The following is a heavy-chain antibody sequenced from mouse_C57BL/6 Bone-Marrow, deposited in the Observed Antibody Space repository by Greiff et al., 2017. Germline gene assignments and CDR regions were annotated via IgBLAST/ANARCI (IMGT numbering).Heavy chain of an antibody. CDR2: IHPNSGST. CDR3: ARPPYYGSSGRNAMDY. J-gene: IGHJ4*01. CDR1: GYTFTSYW. Sequence: QVQLQQSGAEPVKPGASVKLSCKASGYTFTSYWMHWVKQRPGQGLEWIGMIHPNSGSTNYNEKFKSKATLTVDKSSSTAYMQLSSLTSEDSAVYYCARPPYYGSSGRNAMDYWGQGTSVTVSS. V-gene: IGHV1-64*01. D-gene: IGHD1-1*01.